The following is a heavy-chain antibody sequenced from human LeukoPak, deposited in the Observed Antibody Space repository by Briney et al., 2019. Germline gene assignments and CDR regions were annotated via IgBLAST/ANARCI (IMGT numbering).Heavy chain of an antibody. Sequence: KPGGSLRLSCAASGFTFSSYSMNWVRQAPGKGLEWVSSISSSSSYIYYADSVKGRFTISRDNAKNSLYLQTNSLRAEDTAVYYCARDLIRPDTYCSGGSCHIDYWGQGTLVTVSS. J-gene: IGHJ4*02. CDR2: ISSSSSYI. D-gene: IGHD2-15*01. CDR3: ARDLIRPDTYCSGGSCHIDY. V-gene: IGHV3-21*01. CDR1: GFTFSSYS.